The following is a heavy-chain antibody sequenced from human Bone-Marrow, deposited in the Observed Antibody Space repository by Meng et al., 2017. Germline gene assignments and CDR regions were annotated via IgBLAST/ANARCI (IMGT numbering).Heavy chain of an antibody. CDR3: VRSRAWVRTGFDP. Sequence: QLQLQEPGSGLVKPSQTLSLTCAVSGGSISNGGYSLSWIRQSPGKGLEWIGSIGHSGFTYYTPSLESRVTVSVDTSRSQFSLELTSVTAADTAVYYCVRSRAWVRTGFDPWGQGTLVTVSS. J-gene: IGHJ5*02. CDR2: IGHSGFT. D-gene: IGHD1/OR15-1a*01. CDR1: GGSISNGGYS. V-gene: IGHV4-30-2*03.